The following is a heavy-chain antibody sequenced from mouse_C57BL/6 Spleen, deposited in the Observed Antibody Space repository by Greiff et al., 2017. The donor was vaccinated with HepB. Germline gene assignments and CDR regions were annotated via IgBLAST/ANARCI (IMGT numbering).Heavy chain of an antibody. CDR1: GYTFTDYE. J-gene: IGHJ1*03. D-gene: IGHD3-3*01. CDR2: IDPETGGT. Sequence: QVQLQQSGAELVRPGASVTLSCKASGYTFTDYEMHWVKQTPVHGLEWIGAIDPETGGTAYNQKFKGKAILTADKSSSTAYMELCSLTSEDSAVYYCTRDGGPNWYFDVWGTGTTVTVSS. V-gene: IGHV1-15*01. CDR3: TRDGGPNWYFDV.